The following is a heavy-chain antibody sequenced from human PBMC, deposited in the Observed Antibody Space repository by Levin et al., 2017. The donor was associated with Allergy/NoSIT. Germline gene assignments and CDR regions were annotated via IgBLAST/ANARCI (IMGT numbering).Heavy chain of an antibody. J-gene: IGHJ6*02. CDR1: GGSISRGGYY. CDR2: IYYSGST. CDR3: ARTMVRGVIAYDYGILG. Sequence: SETLSLTCTVSGGSISRGGYYWSWIRQHPGKGLEWIGYIYYSGSTYYNPSLKSRVTISVDTSKNQFSLKLSSVTAADTAVYYCARTMVRGVIAYDYGILGWCQGTTVTVSS. D-gene: IGHD3-10*01. V-gene: IGHV4-31*03.